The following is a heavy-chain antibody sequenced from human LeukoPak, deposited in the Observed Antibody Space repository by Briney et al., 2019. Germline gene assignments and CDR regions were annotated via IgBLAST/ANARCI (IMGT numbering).Heavy chain of an antibody. D-gene: IGHD3-22*01. Sequence: RTSETLSLTCTVSGGSVRSYYWSWIRQPAGKGLEWLGRIYAGGNTDHNPSFKSRVTMSVDSSNNQFSLRLSSVTAADTAVYYCAREHKDYDGDGYYYGYWGQGTLVTVSS. CDR1: GGSVRSYY. V-gene: IGHV4-4*07. CDR2: IYAGGNT. CDR3: AREHKDYDGDGYYYGY. J-gene: IGHJ4*02.